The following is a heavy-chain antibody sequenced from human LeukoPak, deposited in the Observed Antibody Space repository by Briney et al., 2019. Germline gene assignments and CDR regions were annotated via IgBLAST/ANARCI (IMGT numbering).Heavy chain of an antibody. CDR3: AYLLDTLLFDY. D-gene: IGHD5-18*01. CDR1: GFSLSTSGVG. J-gene: IGHJ4*02. Sequence: VSGPTLVNPTQTLTLTCTFSGFSLSTSGVGVGWIRQPPGKALEWLALIYWDDDKRYSPSLKSRLTITKDTSKNQVVLTMTNVDPVDTATYYCAYLLDTLLFDYWGQGTLVTVSS. CDR2: IYWDDDK. V-gene: IGHV2-5*02.